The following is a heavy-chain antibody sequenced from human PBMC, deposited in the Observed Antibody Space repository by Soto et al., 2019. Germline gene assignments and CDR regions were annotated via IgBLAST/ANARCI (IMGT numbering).Heavy chain of an antibody. CDR1: GFTFSSYW. Sequence: PGGSLRLSCAASGFTFSSYWMHWVRQAPGKGLVWVSRINSDGSSTWYADSVKGRFTISRDNARNTLHLQMNSLRAEDTAVYYCARDRSSGWDAFDIWAQGTMVTVSS. D-gene: IGHD6-25*01. J-gene: IGHJ3*02. V-gene: IGHV3-74*01. CDR3: ARDRSSGWDAFDI. CDR2: INSDGSST.